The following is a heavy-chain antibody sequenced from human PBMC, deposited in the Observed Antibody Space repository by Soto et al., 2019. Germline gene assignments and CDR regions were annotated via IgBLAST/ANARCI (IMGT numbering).Heavy chain of an antibody. CDR1: GFTFSSYG. CDR3: AKDFGALAVVTQKHLNYYFDY. J-gene: IGHJ4*02. V-gene: IGHV3-30*18. CDR2: ISYDGSNK. Sequence: PGGSLRLSCAASGFTFSSYGMHWVRQAPGKGLEWVAVISYDGSNKYYADSVKGRFTISRDNSKNTLYLQMNSLRAEDTAVYYCAKDFGALAVVTQKHLNYYFDYWGQGTLVTVSS. D-gene: IGHD6-19*01.